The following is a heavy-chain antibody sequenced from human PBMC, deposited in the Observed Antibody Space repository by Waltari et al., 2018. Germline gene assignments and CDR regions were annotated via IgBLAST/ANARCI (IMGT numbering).Heavy chain of an antibody. V-gene: IGHV3-23*01. J-gene: IGHJ3*02. Sequence: EVQLLESGGGLVQPGGSLRLSCAASGFTFRSSAMSCVRQDPGKGLEWVSAISGSGGSTYYADSVKGRFTISRDNSKNTLYLQMNSLRAEDTAVYYCAKCTGLRTGHDAFDIWGQGTMVTVSS. D-gene: IGHD5-12*01. CDR3: AKCTGLRTGHDAFDI. CDR2: ISGSGGST. CDR1: GFTFRSSA.